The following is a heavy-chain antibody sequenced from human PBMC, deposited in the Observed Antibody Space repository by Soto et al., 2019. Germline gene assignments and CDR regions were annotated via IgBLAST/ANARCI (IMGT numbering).Heavy chain of an antibody. V-gene: IGHV3-30*18. CDR1: GFTFSSYG. CDR2: ISYDGSNK. D-gene: IGHD4-17*01. J-gene: IGHJ4*02. CDR3: ANSYLDGDYFDY. Sequence: QVQLVESGGGVVQPGRSLRLSCAASGFTFSSYGMHWVRQAPGKGLEWVAVISYDGSNKYYADSVKGRFTISRDNSKNTVYRQMNSLRAEDTAVYYCANSYLDGDYFDYWGQGTLVTVSS.